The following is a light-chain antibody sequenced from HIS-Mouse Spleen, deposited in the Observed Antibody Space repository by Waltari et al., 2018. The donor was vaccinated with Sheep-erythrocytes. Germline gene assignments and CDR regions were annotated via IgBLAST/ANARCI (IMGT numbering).Light chain of an antibody. J-gene: IGLJ1*01. CDR3: CSYAGSYNHV. CDR2: QDS. V-gene: IGLV3-1*01. Sequence: SYELTQPPSVSVSPGQTASITCSGDKLGDKYACRYQQKPGQSPVLFIYQDSKRPSGIPERFSGSNSGNTASLTISGLQAEDEADYYCCSYAGSYNHVFATGTKVTVL. CDR1: KLGDKY.